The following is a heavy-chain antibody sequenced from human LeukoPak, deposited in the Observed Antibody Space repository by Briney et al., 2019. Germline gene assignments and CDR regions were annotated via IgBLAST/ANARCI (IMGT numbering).Heavy chain of an antibody. J-gene: IGHJ5*02. CDR2: ISSSGSTI. CDR3: ARTGTTYNWFDP. Sequence: GGSLRLSCAASGFTFSDYYMSWIRQAPGKGLEWVSYISSSGSTIYYADSVKGRFTIPRHNAKNSLYLQMNSLRAEDTAVYYCARTGTTYNWFDPWGQGTLVTVSS. D-gene: IGHD1-1*01. CDR1: GFTFSDYY. V-gene: IGHV3-11*01.